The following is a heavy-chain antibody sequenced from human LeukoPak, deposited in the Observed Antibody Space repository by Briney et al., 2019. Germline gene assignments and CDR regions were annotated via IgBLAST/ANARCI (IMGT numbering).Heavy chain of an antibody. J-gene: IGHJ6*02. D-gene: IGHD2-2*01. CDR1: GFTFSSYA. CDR2: ISYDGSNK. V-gene: IGHV3-30-3*01. CDR3: ARDLQDIVVVPAAPYSYYGMDV. Sequence: GGALRLSCAASGFTFSSYAMHWVRQAPGKGLEWVAVISYDGSNKYYAYSVEGRFSISRDNSKTTLYLQMNSLRAEDTAVYYCARDLQDIVVVPAAPYSYYGMDVWGQGTTVTVSS.